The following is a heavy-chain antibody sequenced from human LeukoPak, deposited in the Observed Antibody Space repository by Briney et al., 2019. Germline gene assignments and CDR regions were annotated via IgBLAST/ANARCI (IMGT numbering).Heavy chain of an antibody. V-gene: IGHV1-69*04. D-gene: IGHD3-3*01. CDR2: IIPIFGIA. CDR1: GGTFSSYA. J-gene: IGHJ3*02. CDR3: ARGDYDGAFDI. Sequence: SVKVSCKASGGTFSSYAISWVRQAPGQGVEWMGRIIPIFGIANYAQKFQGRVTITADKSTSTAYMELSSLRSEDTAVYYCARGDYDGAFDIWGQGTMVTVSS.